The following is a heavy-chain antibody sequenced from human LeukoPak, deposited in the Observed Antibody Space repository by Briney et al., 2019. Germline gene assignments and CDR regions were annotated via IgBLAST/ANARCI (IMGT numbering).Heavy chain of an antibody. CDR3: ARLGDYDYVWGSYRYTFDY. CDR1: GGSISSSSYY. J-gene: IGHJ4*02. Sequence: PSETLSLTCTVSGGSISSSSYYWGWIRQPPGKGLEWYGSIYYSGSTYYNPSLKSRVTISVDTSKNQFSLKLSSVTAADTAVYYCARLGDYDYVWGSYRYTFDYWGQGTLVTVSS. CDR2: IYYSGST. D-gene: IGHD3-16*02. V-gene: IGHV4-39*01.